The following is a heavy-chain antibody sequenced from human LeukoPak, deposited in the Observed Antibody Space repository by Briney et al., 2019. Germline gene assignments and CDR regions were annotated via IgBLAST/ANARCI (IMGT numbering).Heavy chain of an antibody. CDR2: ISSSSSYI. CDR3: ARVSYYYGSGSYPFFDY. V-gene: IGHV3-21*01. D-gene: IGHD3-10*01. Sequence: PGGSLRLSCAASGFTFSSYSMNWVRQAPGKGLEWVSSISSSSSYIYYADSVKGRFTISRDNAKNSLYLQMNSLRAEGTAVYYCARVSYYYGSGSYPFFDYWGQGTLVTVSS. CDR1: GFTFSSYS. J-gene: IGHJ4*02.